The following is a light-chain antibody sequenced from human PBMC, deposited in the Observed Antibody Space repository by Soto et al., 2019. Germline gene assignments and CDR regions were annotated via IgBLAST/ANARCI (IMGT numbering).Light chain of an antibody. Sequence: QSVLTQPASVSGSPGQSITISCTGSSSDVGGYNYVSWYQQHPGKAPKLMIYEVSNRPSGISKRFSGSKSGNTASLTLSGLQAEDEADYYCSSYTSSSTLVFGGGTKVTVL. V-gene: IGLV2-14*01. CDR2: EVS. CDR3: SSYTSSSTLV. CDR1: SSDVGGYNY. J-gene: IGLJ2*01.